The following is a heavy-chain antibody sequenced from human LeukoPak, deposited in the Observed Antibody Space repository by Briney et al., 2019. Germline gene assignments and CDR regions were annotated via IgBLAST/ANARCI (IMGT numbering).Heavy chain of an antibody. CDR1: GGSISGGSYY. J-gene: IGHJ6*02. CDR2: IYTSGST. CDR3: ASTVAVGYYYYYGMDV. V-gene: IGHV4-61*02. D-gene: IGHD4-23*01. Sequence: SQTLSLTCTVSGGSISGGSYYWSWIRQPAGKGLEWIGRIYTSGSTNYNPSLKSRVTISVDTSKNQFSLKLSSVTAADTAVYYCASTVAVGYYYYYGMDVWGQGTTVTVSS.